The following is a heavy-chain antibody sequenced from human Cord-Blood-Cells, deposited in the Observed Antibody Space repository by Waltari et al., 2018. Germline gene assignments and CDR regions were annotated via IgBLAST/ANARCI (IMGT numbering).Heavy chain of an antibody. Sequence: VSCKASGYTFTSYYMHWVRQAPGQGLEWMGIINPSGGSTSYAQKFQGRVTMTRDTSTSTVYMELSSLRSEDTAVYYCAICFFGVGYYFDYWGQGTLVTVSS. CDR3: AICFFGVGYYFDY. J-gene: IGHJ4*02. CDR2: INPSGGST. CDR1: GYTFTSYY. D-gene: IGHD3-3*01. V-gene: IGHV1-46*01.